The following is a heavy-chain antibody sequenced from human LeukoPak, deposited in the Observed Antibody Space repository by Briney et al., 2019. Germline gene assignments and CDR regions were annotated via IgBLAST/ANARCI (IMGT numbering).Heavy chain of an antibody. CDR1: GFTFSSYA. J-gene: IGHJ4*02. CDR2: ISYDGSNK. V-gene: IGHV3-30-3*01. Sequence: GGSLRLSCAASGFTFSSYAMHWVRQAPGKGLEWVAVISYDGSNKYYADSVKGRFTISRDNSKNTLYLQMNSLRAEDTAVYYCASPSSSSVRFDYWGQGTLVTVSS. CDR3: ASPSSSSVRFDY. D-gene: IGHD6-6*01.